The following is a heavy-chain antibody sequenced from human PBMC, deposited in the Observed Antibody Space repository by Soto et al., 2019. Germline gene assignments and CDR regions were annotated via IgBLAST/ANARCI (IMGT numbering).Heavy chain of an antibody. CDR2: ITGYNGDT. J-gene: IGHJ4*02. V-gene: IGHV1-18*01. CDR3: ARISAIGFDY. Sequence: QVQLVQSGAEVKKPGASVKVSCKTSGYTFTHYGITWVLQAPGQGLEWMGWITGYNGDTNYAQKLKGSVTMTTDTPTSTAYMELRSLRSGDTAVYYCARISAIGFDYWGQGTLVTVSS. CDR1: GYTFTHYG.